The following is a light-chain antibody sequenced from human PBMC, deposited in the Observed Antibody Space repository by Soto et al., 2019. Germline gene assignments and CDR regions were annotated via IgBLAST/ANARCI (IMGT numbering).Light chain of an antibody. V-gene: IGLV2-14*01. CDR3: SSYTSSRTVI. CDR1: SSDVGGYNF. Sequence: QSALTQPASVSGSPGQSITISCSGSSSDVGGYNFVSWYQQHPGEAPKVMIYEVSDRPSGVSNRFSGSKSGNTASLTISGLQAEDEADYYCSSYTSSRTVIFGGGTQLTVL. CDR2: EVS. J-gene: IGLJ2*01.